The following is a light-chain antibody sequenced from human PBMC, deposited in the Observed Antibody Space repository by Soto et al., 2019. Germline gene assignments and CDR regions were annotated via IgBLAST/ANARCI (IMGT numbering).Light chain of an antibody. CDR3: QQYNNWPPIT. CDR2: GAS. V-gene: IGKV3D-15*01. J-gene: IGKJ5*01. CDR1: QSVSNN. Sequence: IVLTHAPATLSVSPWERAALSFRASQSVSNNLAWYQQKPGQPPRLLIFGASTRATGIPARFSGSGSEAEFALTISTLQSEDFAVYYCQQYNNWPPITFGQGTRLEIK.